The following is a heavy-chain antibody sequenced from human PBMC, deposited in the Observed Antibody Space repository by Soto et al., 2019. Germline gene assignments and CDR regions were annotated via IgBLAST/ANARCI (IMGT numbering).Heavy chain of an antibody. Sequence: ASVKVSCKASGSGFISSGIQWVRQAHGQRLEWIGWIVVASGQTNYAQNFRGRVAITRDTSTATAYIELTGLTSEDTAVYFCSADRPDIGVGWWVWGEGTTVTVSS. CDR3: SADRPDIGVGWWV. J-gene: IGHJ6*04. CDR1: GSGFISSG. V-gene: IGHV1-58*02. D-gene: IGHD2-15*01. CDR2: IVVASGQT.